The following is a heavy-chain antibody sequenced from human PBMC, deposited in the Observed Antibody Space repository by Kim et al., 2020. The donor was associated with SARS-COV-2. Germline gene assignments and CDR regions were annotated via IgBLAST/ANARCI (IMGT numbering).Heavy chain of an antibody. CDR1: GFTFDDYA. J-gene: IGHJ3*02. CDR2: ISWNSNSI. D-gene: IGHD6-13*01. CDR3: GKGHYSSSWDGAFDI. V-gene: IGHV3-9*01. Sequence: GGSLRLSCAASGFTFDDYAMHWVRQVPGKGLEWVAGISWNSNSIGYADSVKGRFTISRDNAKNSLYLQMNSLRAEDTALYYCGKGHYSSSWDGAFDIWGQGTMVTVSS.